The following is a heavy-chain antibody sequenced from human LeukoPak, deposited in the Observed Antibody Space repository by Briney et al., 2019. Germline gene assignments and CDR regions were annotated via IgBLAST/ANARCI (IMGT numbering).Heavy chain of an antibody. CDR2: MSSSGSA. V-gene: IGHV4-59*02. J-gene: IGHJ4*02. CDR3: ARRPGQKVDY. Sequence: SETLSLTCSVSGDSVNIYSWSWIRQPPGKRLEWIGYMSSSGSANYNPSLESRVTISVDTSTNQLSLKLSSVTAADTAVYYCARRPGQKVDYWGQGILVTVSS. D-gene: IGHD1-14*01. CDR1: GDSVNIYS.